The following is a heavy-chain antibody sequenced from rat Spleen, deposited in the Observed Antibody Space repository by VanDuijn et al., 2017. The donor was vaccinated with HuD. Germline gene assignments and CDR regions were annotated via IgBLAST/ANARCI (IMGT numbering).Heavy chain of an antibody. CDR2: IWSNGGT. Sequence: VQLQESGPGLVKTSQSLSLTCSVIGYSITSSYRWNWIRKFPGNKLEWMGVIWSNGGTDYNSAIKSRLSISRDTSKSQVFLKMNSLQTDDTAIYFCTRSYGGYPQHWFAYWGQGTLVTVSS. CDR1: GYSITSSYR. J-gene: IGHJ3*01. D-gene: IGHD1-11*01. CDR3: TRSYGGYPQHWFAY. V-gene: IGHV2-1*01.